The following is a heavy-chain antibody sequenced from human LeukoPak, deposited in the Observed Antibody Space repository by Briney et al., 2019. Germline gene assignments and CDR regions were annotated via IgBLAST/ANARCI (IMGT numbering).Heavy chain of an antibody. D-gene: IGHD2-21*02. CDR1: GLTVSSNY. Sequence: GGCLRLSCAASGLTVSSNYMSWVRQAPGKGLVWVSRINSDGSSTTYADSVKGRFTISRDIASNTLYLHMSSLRAEDAAVYYCARDASGRRDSYSNVFDYWGQGTLVSVSS. CDR3: ARDASGRRDSYSNVFDY. CDR2: INSDGSST. J-gene: IGHJ4*02. V-gene: IGHV3-74*01.